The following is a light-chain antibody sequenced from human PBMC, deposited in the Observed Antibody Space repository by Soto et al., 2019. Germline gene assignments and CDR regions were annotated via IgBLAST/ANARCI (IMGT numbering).Light chain of an antibody. V-gene: IGLV2-23*01. CDR2: EGT. CDR1: SSDVGSSNL. CDR3: SSYAGSSTFV. J-gene: IGLJ1*01. Sequence: QSALTQSASVSGSPGQSITISCTGSSSDVGSSNLVSWYQQHPGKAPKLMIYEGTRRPSGVSNRFSGSKSGSTASLTISALQAEDEADYYCSSYAGSSTFVFGTGTKLTVL.